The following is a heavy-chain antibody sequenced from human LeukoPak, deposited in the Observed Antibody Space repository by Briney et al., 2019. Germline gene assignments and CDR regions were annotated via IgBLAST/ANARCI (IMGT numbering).Heavy chain of an antibody. CDR1: GFTFSSYW. Sequence: GGSLRLSCAASGFTFSSYWMSWVRQAPGKGLEWVANIKQDGSEKYYVDSVKGRFTISRDNAKNSLYLQMNSPRAEDTAVYYCARDPLYCSSTSCYPNTYNWFDPWGQGTLVTVSS. D-gene: IGHD2-2*01. CDR3: ARDPLYCSSTSCYPNTYNWFDP. CDR2: IKQDGSEK. J-gene: IGHJ5*02. V-gene: IGHV3-7*01.